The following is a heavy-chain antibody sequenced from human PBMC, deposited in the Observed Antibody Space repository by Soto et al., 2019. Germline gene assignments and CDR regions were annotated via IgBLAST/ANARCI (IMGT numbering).Heavy chain of an antibody. Sequence: SGGSLRLSCAASGFTFSSYGMHWVRQAPGKGLEWVAVISYDGSNKYYADSVKGRFTISRDNSKNTLYLQMNSLRAEDTAVCYCAKDHGITGTTTFFDYWGQGTLVTVSS. CDR2: ISYDGSNK. CDR3: AKDHGITGTTTFFDY. D-gene: IGHD1-7*01. CDR1: GFTFSSYG. J-gene: IGHJ4*02. V-gene: IGHV3-30*18.